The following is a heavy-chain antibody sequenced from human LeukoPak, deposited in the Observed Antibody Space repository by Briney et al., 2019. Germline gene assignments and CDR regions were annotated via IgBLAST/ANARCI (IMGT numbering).Heavy chain of an antibody. CDR2: IYPGDSDT. CDR3: ARHGAEYSGSLHFDY. J-gene: IGHJ4*02. Sequence: GESLKISCKGSGYSFTSYWIGWVRQMPGKGLEWMGIIYPGDSDTRYSPSFQGQVTISADKSISTAYLQWSSLKASDTAMYYCARHGAEYSGSLHFDYWGQGTLVTVSS. D-gene: IGHD1-26*01. CDR1: GYSFTSYW. V-gene: IGHV5-51*01.